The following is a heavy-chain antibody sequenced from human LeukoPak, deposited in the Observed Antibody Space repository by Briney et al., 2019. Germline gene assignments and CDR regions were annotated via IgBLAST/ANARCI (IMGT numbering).Heavy chain of an antibody. CDR1: GYSFTSYW. CDR2: IYPGGSDT. CDR3: ARPAWKGPNYYYGMDV. D-gene: IGHD1-1*01. Sequence: GESLKISCKGSGYSFTSYWIGWVRQMPGKGLEWMGIIYPGGSDTRYSPSFQGQVTISADKSISTAYLQWSSLKASDTAMYYCARPAWKGPNYYYGMDVWGQGTTVTVSS. J-gene: IGHJ6*02. V-gene: IGHV5-51*01.